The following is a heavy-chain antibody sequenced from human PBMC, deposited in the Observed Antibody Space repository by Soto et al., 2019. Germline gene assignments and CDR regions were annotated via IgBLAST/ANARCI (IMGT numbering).Heavy chain of an antibody. V-gene: IGHV4-38-2*01. CDR2: IYHSGST. Sequence: SETLSLTCAVSGYSISSGYYWGLLRQPPGKGLEWIGSIYHSGSTYYNPSLKSRVTISVDTSKNQFSLKLSSVTAADTAVYYCARGKWEFDYWGQGTLVTVLL. CDR3: ARGKWEFDY. J-gene: IGHJ4*02. D-gene: IGHD1-26*01. CDR1: GYSISSGYY.